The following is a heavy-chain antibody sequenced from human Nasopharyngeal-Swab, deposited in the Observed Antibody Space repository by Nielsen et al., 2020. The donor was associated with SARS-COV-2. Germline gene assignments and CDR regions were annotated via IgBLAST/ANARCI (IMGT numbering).Heavy chain of an antibody. D-gene: IGHD3-9*01. J-gene: IGHJ6*03. CDR2: IYYSGST. Sequence: SETLSLTCTVSGGSISSSSYYWGWIRQPPGKGLEWIGSIYYSGSTYYNPSLKSRVTISVDTSKNQFSLKLSSVTAADTAVYYCARSLTGYYPYYYYYMDVWGKGTTVTVSS. V-gene: IGHV4-39*07. CDR3: ARSLTGYYPYYYYYMDV. CDR1: GGSISSSSYY.